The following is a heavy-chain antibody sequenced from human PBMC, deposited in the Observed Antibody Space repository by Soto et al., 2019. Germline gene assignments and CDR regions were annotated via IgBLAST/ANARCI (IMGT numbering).Heavy chain of an antibody. CDR3: ARGFDSGKFYAFES. CDR2: IYYDGST. Sequence: SETLSLTCTVSGASISSGTFYWGWIRQPPGKGLESIANIYYDGSTYYNPSLKTRVTISPDTSKNQFSLNLSSVTAGDTAVYYCARGFDSGKFYAFESWGQGTQVTVSS. CDR1: GASISSGTFY. D-gene: IGHD1-26*01. V-gene: IGHV4-39*07. J-gene: IGHJ4*02.